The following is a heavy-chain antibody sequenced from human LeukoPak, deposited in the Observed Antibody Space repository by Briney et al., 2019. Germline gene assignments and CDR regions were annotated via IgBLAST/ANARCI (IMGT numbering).Heavy chain of an antibody. V-gene: IGHV3-49*04. CDR2: IRSQAYSGTT. J-gene: IGHJ4*02. Sequence: PGRSLRLSCTASGFTFGYHAINWVRQAPGRWLEWVGFIRSQAYSGTTEYATSVKDRFTISRDDSKSIAYLQMNSLKTEDTAVYYCTRDIVSISQPYYFDYWGQGTLVTVSS. CDR1: GFTFGYHA. D-gene: IGHD2-2*01. CDR3: TRDIVSISQPYYFDY.